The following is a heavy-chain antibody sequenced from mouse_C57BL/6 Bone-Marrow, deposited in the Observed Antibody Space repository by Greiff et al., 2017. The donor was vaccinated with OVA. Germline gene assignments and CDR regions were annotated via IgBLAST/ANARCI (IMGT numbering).Heavy chain of an antibody. CDR1: GYTFTDYE. Sequence: VKLVESGAELVRPGASVTLSCTASGYTFTDYEMHWVKQTPVHGLEWIGAIDPETGGTAYNQKFKGKAILTADKSSSTAYMELRSLTSEDSAVDYCTRDYGSSLWFAYWGQGTLVTVSA. V-gene: IGHV1-15*01. CDR3: TRDYGSSLWFAY. D-gene: IGHD1-1*01. CDR2: IDPETGGT. J-gene: IGHJ3*01.